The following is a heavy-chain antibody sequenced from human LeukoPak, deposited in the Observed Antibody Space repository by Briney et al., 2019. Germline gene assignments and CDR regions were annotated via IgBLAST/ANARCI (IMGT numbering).Heavy chain of an antibody. V-gene: IGHV1-18*01. D-gene: IGHD5-12*01. CDR1: GYTFTSYG. CDR2: ISAYNGNT. Sequence: GASVKVSCKASGYTFTSYGISWVRQAPGQGLEWMGWISAYNGNTNYAQKLQGRVTMTTDTSTSTAYMELRSPRSDDTAVYYCARDQPVATMNYGMDVWGQGTTVTVSS. CDR3: ARDQPVATMNYGMDV. J-gene: IGHJ6*02.